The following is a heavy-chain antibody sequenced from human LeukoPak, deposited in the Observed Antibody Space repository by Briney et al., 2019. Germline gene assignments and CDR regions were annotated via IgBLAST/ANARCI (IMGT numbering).Heavy chain of an antibody. CDR3: ARFVGATYFDY. V-gene: IGHV3-23*01. Sequence: GGSLRLSCAASGFTFSSYAMRWVRQAPGKGLQWVAGISGSGGSTYYADSVKGRFTISRDNSKNTLYLQMNSLRAEDTAVYYCARFVGATYFDYWGQGTLVTVSS. J-gene: IGHJ4*02. D-gene: IGHD1-26*01. CDR1: GFTFSSYA. CDR2: ISGSGGST.